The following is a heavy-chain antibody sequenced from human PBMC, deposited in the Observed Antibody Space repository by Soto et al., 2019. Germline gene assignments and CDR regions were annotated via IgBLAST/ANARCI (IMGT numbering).Heavy chain of an antibody. V-gene: IGHV1-69*13. CDR3: ARVVYGDYVGEGHYYYYGMDV. CDR1: GYTFTSYD. J-gene: IGHJ6*02. Sequence: GASVKVSCKASGYTFTSYDINLVRQATGQGLEWMGGMNPNFGNTSYAQKFQGRVTITADESTSTAYMELSSLRSEDTAVYYCARVVYGDYVGEGHYYYYGMDVWGQGTTVTVSS. D-gene: IGHD4-17*01. CDR2: MNPNFGNT.